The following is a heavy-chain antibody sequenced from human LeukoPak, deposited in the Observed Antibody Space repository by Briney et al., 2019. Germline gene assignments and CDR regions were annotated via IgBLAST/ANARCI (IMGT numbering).Heavy chain of an antibody. V-gene: IGHV4-59*01. CDR1: GGSISSYY. D-gene: IGHD3-16*01. CDR2: IYYSGST. CDR3: ARFTPQGYGWGGYNRFDP. J-gene: IGHJ5*02. Sequence: SETLSLTCTVSGGSISSYYWSWIRQPPGKGLEWIGYIYYSGSTNYNPSPKSRVTISVDTSKNQFSLNLTSVTAADTAVYYCARFTPQGYGWGGYNRFDPWGQGTLVTVSS.